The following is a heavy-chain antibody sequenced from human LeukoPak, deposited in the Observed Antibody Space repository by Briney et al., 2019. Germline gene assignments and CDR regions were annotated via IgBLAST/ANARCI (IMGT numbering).Heavy chain of an antibody. J-gene: IGHJ4*02. CDR1: GFTFSSYS. D-gene: IGHD2-2*01. V-gene: IGHV3-48*01. Sequence: GSLRLSCAASGFTFSSYSMNWVRQAPGKGLEWVSYISSSSSTIYYADSVKGRFTISRDNAKNSLYLQMNSLRAADTAVYYCATSRTLDYWGQGTLVTVSS. CDR3: ATSRTLDY. CDR2: ISSSSSTI.